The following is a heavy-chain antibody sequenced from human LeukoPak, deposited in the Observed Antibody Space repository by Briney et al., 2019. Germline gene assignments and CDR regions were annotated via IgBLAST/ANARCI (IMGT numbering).Heavy chain of an antibody. Sequence: SQTLPLTCTVSGGSISSYYWSWIRQPAGKGLEWIGRIYTSGSTNYNPSLKSRVTMSVDTSKNQFSLKLSSVTAADTAVYYCASSGNAGDDYWGQGTLVTVSS. CDR3: ASSGNAGDDY. CDR2: IYTSGST. CDR1: GGSISSYY. V-gene: IGHV4-4*07. J-gene: IGHJ4*02. D-gene: IGHD3-10*01.